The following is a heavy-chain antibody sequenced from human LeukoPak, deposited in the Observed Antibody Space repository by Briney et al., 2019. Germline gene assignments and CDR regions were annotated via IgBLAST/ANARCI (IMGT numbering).Heavy chain of an antibody. CDR3: AKDLNYDFWSGLGN. CDR2: ISYDGTNK. CDR1: GFTFSSYG. D-gene: IGHD3-3*01. J-gene: IGHJ4*02. Sequence: GRSLRLSCAVSGFTFSSYGMHWVRQAPGKGLEWMAVISYDGTNKYYADSVKGRFTISRDNSKNTLYLQMNSLRAEDTAVYYCAKDLNYDFWSGLGNWGQGTLVTVS. V-gene: IGHV3-30*18.